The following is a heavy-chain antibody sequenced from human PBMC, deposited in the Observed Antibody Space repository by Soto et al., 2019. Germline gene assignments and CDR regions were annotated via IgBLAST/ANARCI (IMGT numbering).Heavy chain of an antibody. V-gene: IGHV3-30*18. J-gene: IGHJ4*02. D-gene: IGHD6-25*01. CDR2: ISYDGSNK. CDR1: GFTFSSYG. Sequence: GGSLRLSCAASGFTFSSYGMHWVRQAPGKGLEWVAVISYDGSNKYYADSVKGRFTISRDNSKNTLYLQMNSLRAEDTAVYYCAKDNNRAAPFDYWGQGTLVTVSS. CDR3: AKDNNRAAPFDY.